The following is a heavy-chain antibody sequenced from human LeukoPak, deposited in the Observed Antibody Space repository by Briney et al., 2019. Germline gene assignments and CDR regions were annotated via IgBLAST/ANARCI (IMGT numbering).Heavy chain of an antibody. J-gene: IGHJ4*02. D-gene: IGHD3-10*01. V-gene: IGHV4-38-2*01. Sequence: SETLSLTCAVSGYSISSGYYWGWIRQPPGKGLEWIGNIYHSGSTYYNPSLKSRVTISVDTSKNQFSLKLSSVTAADTAVYYCARRVGSSGLRPNLQYYFDYWGRGTLVTVSS. CDR2: IYHSGST. CDR1: GYSISSGYY. CDR3: ARRVGSSGLRPNLQYYFDY.